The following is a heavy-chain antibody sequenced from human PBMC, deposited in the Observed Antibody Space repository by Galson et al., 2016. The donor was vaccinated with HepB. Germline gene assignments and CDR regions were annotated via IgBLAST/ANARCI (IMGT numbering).Heavy chain of an antibody. CDR1: GYTFNTYN. CDR2: IKPSGGNT. V-gene: IGHV1-46*02. Sequence: SVKVSCKASGYTFNTYNMHWVRQAPGQGLEWMGIIKPSGGNTIYAQKFQDRITMTRETSTSTVYMELISLRSEDTSVYYCARELDRSFYFDYWGQGTLLTVSS. CDR3: ARELDRSFYFDY. D-gene: IGHD6-6*01. J-gene: IGHJ4*02.